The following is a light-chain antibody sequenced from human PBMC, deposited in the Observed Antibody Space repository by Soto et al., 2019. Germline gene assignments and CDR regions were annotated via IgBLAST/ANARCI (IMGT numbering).Light chain of an antibody. CDR1: QSVSSY. J-gene: IGKJ3*01. CDR3: QQRSNWRAT. CDR2: DAS. V-gene: IGKV3-11*01. Sequence: EIVLPQSPATLSLSPGERATLSCRASQSVSSYLAWYQQKPGPAPRLLIYDASNRATVIPARFSGSGSGTDFTLTISSLEPEEFAVYYCQQRSNWRATFGPGTKVDIK.